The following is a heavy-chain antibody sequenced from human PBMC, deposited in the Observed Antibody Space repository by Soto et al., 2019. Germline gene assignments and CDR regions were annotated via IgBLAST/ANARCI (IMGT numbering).Heavy chain of an antibody. CDR3: ARDGPYYYASRMDV. CDR2: LHSGGDT. J-gene: IGHJ6*02. CDR1: GIPVSSNY. D-gene: IGHD3-10*01. Sequence: EVPLVESGGGLVQPGGSLRLSCAASGIPVSSNYMTWVRQAPGKGLEWVSVLHSGGDTYYANSVKGRFTISRHDSTKTLFLQMNSLTAEDTAVYYCARDGPYYYASRMDVWGQGTTVTVSS. V-gene: IGHV3-53*04.